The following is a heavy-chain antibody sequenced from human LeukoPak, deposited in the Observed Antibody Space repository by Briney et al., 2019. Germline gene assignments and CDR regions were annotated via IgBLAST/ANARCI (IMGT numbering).Heavy chain of an antibody. CDR1: GGSISSGDYY. J-gene: IGHJ3*02. CDR3: ARGYYYDRRGDAFDI. D-gene: IGHD3-22*01. Sequence: SETLSLTCTVSGGSISSGDYYWSWIRQPPGKGLEWIGYIYYSGSTYYNPSLKSRVTISVDTSKNQFSLKLSSVTAADTAVYYCARGYYYDRRGDAFDIGAQGTRATVSS. CDR2: IYYSGST. V-gene: IGHV4-30-4*08.